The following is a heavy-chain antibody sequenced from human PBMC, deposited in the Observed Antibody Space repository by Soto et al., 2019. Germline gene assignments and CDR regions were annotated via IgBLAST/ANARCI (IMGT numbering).Heavy chain of an antibody. V-gene: IGHV3-53*01. Sequence: DVQLVESGGGLIQPGESLRLSCAAFGLTISGKKYVAWVRQAPGKGLEWVSGLYDVDGSFYADSVRGRFTTSSDSSKSAVYLQKNALSPHGPAVYYCATWHEREHAYDVWGQGATGTVSS. CDR3: ATWHEREHAYDV. J-gene: IGHJ3*01. D-gene: IGHD1-1*01. CDR1: GLTISGKKY. CDR2: LYDVDGS.